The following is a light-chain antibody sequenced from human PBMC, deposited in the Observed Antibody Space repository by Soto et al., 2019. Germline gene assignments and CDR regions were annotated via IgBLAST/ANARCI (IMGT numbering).Light chain of an antibody. CDR2: EVS. CDR3: CSYRSSSLYV. Sequence: QSALTPPRSVSVSPGQSITISCTGTSSYVGDYNYVSWYQQHPGKAPKVMIYEVSHRPSGVSNRFSGSKSGNTASLTISGLQAEDEADYYCCSYRSSSLYVFGTGTKVTVL. CDR1: SSYVGDYNY. J-gene: IGLJ1*01. V-gene: IGLV2-14*01.